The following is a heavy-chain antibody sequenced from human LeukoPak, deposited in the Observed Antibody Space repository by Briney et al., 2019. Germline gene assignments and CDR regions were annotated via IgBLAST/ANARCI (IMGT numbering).Heavy chain of an antibody. D-gene: IGHD6-6*01. CDR3: ARDLGSSSSGLMGY. Sequence: GASVKVSCEASGYTFTSYYMHWVRQAPGQGLEWMGWISAYNGNTNYAQKLQGRVTMTTDTSTSTAYMELRSLRSDDTAVYYCARDLGSSSSGLMGYWGQGTLVTVSS. V-gene: IGHV1-18*04. CDR1: GYTFTSYY. J-gene: IGHJ4*02. CDR2: ISAYNGNT.